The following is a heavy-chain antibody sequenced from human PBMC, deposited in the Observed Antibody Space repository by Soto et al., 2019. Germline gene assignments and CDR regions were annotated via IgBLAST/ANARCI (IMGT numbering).Heavy chain of an antibody. CDR2: IWYDGSNK. CDR1: GFTFSSYG. Sequence: GESLKISCAASGFTFSSYGMHWVRQAPGKGLEWVAVIWYDGSNKYYADSVKGRFTISRDNSKNTLYLQMNSLRAEDTAVYYCARTYGDYVLDYYYGMDVWGQGTTVTVSS. V-gene: IGHV3-33*01. CDR3: ARTYGDYVLDYYYGMDV. D-gene: IGHD4-17*01. J-gene: IGHJ6*02.